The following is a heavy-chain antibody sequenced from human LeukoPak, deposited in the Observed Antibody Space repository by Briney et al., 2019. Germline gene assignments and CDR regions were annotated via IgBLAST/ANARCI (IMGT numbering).Heavy chain of an antibody. V-gene: IGHV1-69*13. CDR1: GGTFSSYA. CDR3: ASHTNGVCYD. D-gene: IGHD2-8*01. Sequence: ASVKVSCKASGGTFSSYAISWVRQAPGQGLEWMGGIIPIFGTANYAQKFQGRDTITADESTSTAYMELSSLRSEDTAVYYCASHTNGVCYDWGQGTLVTVSS. J-gene: IGHJ4*02. CDR2: IIPIFGTA.